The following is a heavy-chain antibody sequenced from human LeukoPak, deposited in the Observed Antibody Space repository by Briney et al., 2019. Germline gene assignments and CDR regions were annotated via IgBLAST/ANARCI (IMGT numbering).Heavy chain of an antibody. CDR3: ARVAIAVAGTLDY. J-gene: IGHJ4*02. CDR2: IYHSGRT. Sequence: SGTLSLTCAVSGGSISSSNWWSWVRQPPGKGLEWIGGIYHSGRTNYNPSLKSRVTISVDKSKNQFSLKLSSVTAADTAVYYCARVAIAVAGTLDYWGQGTLVTVSS. CDR1: GGSISSSNW. D-gene: IGHD6-19*01. V-gene: IGHV4-4*02.